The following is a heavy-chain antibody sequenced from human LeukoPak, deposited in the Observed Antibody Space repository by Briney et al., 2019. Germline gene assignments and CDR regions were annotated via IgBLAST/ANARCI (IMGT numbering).Heavy chain of an antibody. V-gene: IGHV1-18*01. CDR2: ISAYNGNT. J-gene: IGHJ4*02. CDR3: ARDRDCSGGSCYMIDY. CDR1: GYTFTSYG. D-gene: IGHD2-15*01. Sequence: PRASVKVSCKASGYTFTSYGISWVRQAPGQGLEWMGWISAYNGNTNYAQKFQGRVTMTRDTSISTAYMELSRLRSDDTAVYYCARDRDCSGGSCYMIDYWGQGTLVTVSS.